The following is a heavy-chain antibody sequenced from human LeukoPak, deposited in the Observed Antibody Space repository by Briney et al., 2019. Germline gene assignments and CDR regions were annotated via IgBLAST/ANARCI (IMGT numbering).Heavy chain of an antibody. CDR1: GGSISSSSYY. D-gene: IGHD4-17*01. CDR3: ARLPTETSHWYFDL. V-gene: IGHV4-39*01. Sequence: SETLSLTCTVSGGSISSSSYYWGWIRQPPGKGLEWIGIIYYSGITYYNPSLKSRVTISVDTSKNQFSLKLSSVTAADTAVYYCARLPTETSHWYFDLWGRGTLVTVSS. CDR2: IYYSGIT. J-gene: IGHJ2*01.